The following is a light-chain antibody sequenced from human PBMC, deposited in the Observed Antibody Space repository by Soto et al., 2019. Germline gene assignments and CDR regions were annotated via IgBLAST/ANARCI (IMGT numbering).Light chain of an antibody. V-gene: IGKV3D-20*02. J-gene: IGKJ1*01. CDR2: GAS. CDR3: MQHTHWPHT. CDR1: QSVYNNY. Sequence: PGETATLSCRASQSVYNNYLAWYQEKPGQAPRLLIYGASSRPTGIPDRFSGSGSGTDFTLTINRLEPEDFAVYYCMQHTHWPHTFGQGTKVDIK.